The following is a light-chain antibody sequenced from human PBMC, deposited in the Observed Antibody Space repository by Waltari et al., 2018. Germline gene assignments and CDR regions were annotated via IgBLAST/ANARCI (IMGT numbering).Light chain of an antibody. CDR2: DTS. CDR1: QNVSSGF. Sequence: EIVLMQSPATLSLSPGDRATLSCGASQNVSSGFLAWYQQKPGLAPRLLIYDTSTRATGVPDRFRGSGSGREFALSISRLEPEDFAVYYCQQYGDSPRTFGQGTKVEIK. CDR3: QQYGDSPRT. V-gene: IGKV3D-20*01. J-gene: IGKJ1*01.